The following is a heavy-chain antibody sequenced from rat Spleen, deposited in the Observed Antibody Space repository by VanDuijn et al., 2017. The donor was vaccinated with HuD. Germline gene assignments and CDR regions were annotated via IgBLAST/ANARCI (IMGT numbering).Heavy chain of an antibody. CDR1: GFTFTDFY. D-gene: IGHD1-9*01. V-gene: IGHV7-7*01. Sequence: EVKLLESGGGLVQPGGSMRLSCAASGFTFTDFYMNWIRQPVGKAPEWLGFIRNKANGYTTEYNPSVKGRFTISRDNAKSSLYLQMDSLRSEDTATYYCARHGYNSYFDYWGQGVMVTVSS. CDR3: ARHGYNSYFDY. CDR2: IRNKANGYTT. J-gene: IGHJ2*01.